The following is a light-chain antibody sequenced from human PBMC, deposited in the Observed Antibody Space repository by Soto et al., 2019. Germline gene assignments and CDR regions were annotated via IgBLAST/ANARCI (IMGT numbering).Light chain of an antibody. J-gene: IGKJ5*01. CDR2: AAS. CDR1: QGLSSD. CDR3: QQLNSYPIT. Sequence: DIQLTQSPSFLSASVGDRVTITCRASQGLSSDLAWYQQKPGKAPKLLIYAASTLQSGDPSRFSGSGAGTEFTLTISSLQPEDFATYYCQQLNSYPITFGQGTRLEIK. V-gene: IGKV1-9*01.